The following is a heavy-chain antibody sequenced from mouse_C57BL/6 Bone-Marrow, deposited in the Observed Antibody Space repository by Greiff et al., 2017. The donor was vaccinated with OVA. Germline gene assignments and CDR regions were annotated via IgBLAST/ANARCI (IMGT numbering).Heavy chain of an antibody. J-gene: IGHJ4*01. Sequence: EVNVVESGGDLVKPGGSLKLSCAASGFTFSSYGMSWVRQTPDKRLEWVATIRSGGSYTYYPDSVKGRFTISSDNAKNTLYLQMSSLKSEDTAMYYCARHGALYYGNYYAMDYWGQGTSVTVSS. CDR1: GFTFSSYG. CDR2: IRSGGSYT. D-gene: IGHD2-1*01. CDR3: ARHGALYYGNYYAMDY. V-gene: IGHV5-6*01.